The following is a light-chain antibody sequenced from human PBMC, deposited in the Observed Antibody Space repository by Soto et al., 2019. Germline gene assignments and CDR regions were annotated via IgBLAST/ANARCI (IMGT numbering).Light chain of an antibody. J-gene: IGKJ1*01. Sequence: IVMTQSPVTLSVSPGDTATLSCRASQRVSSHLAWYQQKPGQAPRLLIYGASSRAAGIPGRFSGSGSGTDFTLTISRLEPEDFAVYYCQQYGSSDTFGQGTKVDIK. CDR3: QQYGSSDT. CDR2: GAS. CDR1: QRVSSH. V-gene: IGKV3-20*01.